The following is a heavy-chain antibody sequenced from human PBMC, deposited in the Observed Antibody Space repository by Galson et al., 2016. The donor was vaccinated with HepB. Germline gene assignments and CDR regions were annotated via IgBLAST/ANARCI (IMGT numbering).Heavy chain of an antibody. J-gene: IGHJ4*02. V-gene: IGHV4-4*02. CDR1: GGSITSTNW. CDR3: AREGLLGTTSCCKGFDY. D-gene: IGHD2-2*01. CDR2: IYHSGTT. Sequence: ETLSLTCAVSGGSITSTNWWGWVRQPPGKGLEGIGEIYHSGTTNYNPSLKSRVTMSVDKSNNQYPLMLTSVTAADTAVYYCAREGLLGTTSCCKGFDYWGQGALVTVSS.